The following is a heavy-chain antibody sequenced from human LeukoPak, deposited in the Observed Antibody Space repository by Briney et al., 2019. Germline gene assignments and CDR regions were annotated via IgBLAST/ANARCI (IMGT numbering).Heavy chain of an antibody. CDR1: GGSISSSSYY. D-gene: IGHD6-19*01. CDR2: IYYSGST. J-gene: IGHJ4*02. CDR3: ARRVAVADYYFDY. V-gene: IGHV4-39*01. Sequence: SETLSLTCTVSGGSISSSSYYWGWIRQPPGKGLEWIGSIYYSGSTYYNPSLKSRVTISVDTSKNQFSLKLSSVTAADTAVYYCARRVAVADYYFDYWGQGTLATVSS.